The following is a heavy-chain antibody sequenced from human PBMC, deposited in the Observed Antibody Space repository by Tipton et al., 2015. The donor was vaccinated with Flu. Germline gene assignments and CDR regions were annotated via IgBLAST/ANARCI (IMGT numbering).Heavy chain of an antibody. CDR1: SGSIRSTNYF. CDR2: IYPSGTT. D-gene: IGHD3-10*02. Sequence: TLSLTCTVSSGSIRSTNYFCAWIRQPPGKGLELIGSIYPSGTTYYNPSLKSRVTISVGTSKSQFSLKLRSVTAADTAVYYCARLSYYDVDLKNFYFDYWGQGALVTVSS. CDR3: ARLSYYDVDLKNFYFDY. J-gene: IGHJ4*02. V-gene: IGHV4-39*01.